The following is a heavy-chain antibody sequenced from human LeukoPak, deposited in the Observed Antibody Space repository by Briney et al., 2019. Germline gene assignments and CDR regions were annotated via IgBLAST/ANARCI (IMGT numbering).Heavy chain of an antibody. Sequence: PGGSLRLSCAVSGFTSSGDWMHWVRQAPGKGLVWVSRSKNDGSSTSYADSVKGRFTISRDNAKNTLYLQMNSLRAEDTAVYYCARELPRIGGQSDASGIWAKGTMVTVS. CDR1: GFTSSGDW. D-gene: IGHD3-16*01. CDR3: ARELPRIGGQSDASGI. V-gene: IGHV3-74*01. J-gene: IGHJ3*02. CDR2: SKNDGSST.